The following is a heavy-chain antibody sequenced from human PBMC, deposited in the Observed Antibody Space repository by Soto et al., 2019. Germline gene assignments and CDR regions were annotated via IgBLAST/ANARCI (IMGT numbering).Heavy chain of an antibody. Sequence: GASVKVSCKASGGTFSSDAISWVRQAPGQGLEWMGGIIPIFGTANYAQKFQGRVTITADESTSTAYMELSSLRSEDTAVYYCARGGLVGVVVTAIQTDAFDIWGQGTMVTVSS. CDR1: GGTFSSDA. CDR3: ARGGLVGVVVTAIQTDAFDI. J-gene: IGHJ3*02. V-gene: IGHV1-69*13. CDR2: IIPIFGTA. D-gene: IGHD2-21*02.